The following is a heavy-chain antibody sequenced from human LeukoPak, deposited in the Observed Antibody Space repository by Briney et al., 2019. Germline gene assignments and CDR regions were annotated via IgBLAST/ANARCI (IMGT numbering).Heavy chain of an antibody. CDR1: DYSISSGYY. V-gene: IGHV4-38-2*01. J-gene: IGHJ4*02. CDR2: IYHSGST. CDR3: AKAYGLGSKAAVFDY. D-gene: IGHD3-10*01. Sequence: SETLSLTCAVSDYSISSGYYWGWIRQPPGKGLEWIGSIYHSGSTYYNPSLKSRVTISVDTSKNQFSLKLSSVTAADTAVYYCAKAYGLGSKAAVFDYWGEGTLVTVSS.